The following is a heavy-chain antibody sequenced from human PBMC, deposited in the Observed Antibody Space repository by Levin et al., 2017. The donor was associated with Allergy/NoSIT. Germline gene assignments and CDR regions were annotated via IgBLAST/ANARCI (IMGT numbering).Heavy chain of an antibody. Sequence: LSLTCAASGFTFSDYYMSWIRQAPGKGLEWVSYISSSSSYTNYADSVKGRFTISRDNAKNSLYLQMNSLRAEDTAVYYCARGASAEWELRANWFDPWGQGTLVTVSS. J-gene: IGHJ5*02. V-gene: IGHV3-11*05. CDR1: GFTFSDYY. CDR3: ARGASAEWELRANWFDP. CDR2: ISSSSSYT. D-gene: IGHD1-26*01.